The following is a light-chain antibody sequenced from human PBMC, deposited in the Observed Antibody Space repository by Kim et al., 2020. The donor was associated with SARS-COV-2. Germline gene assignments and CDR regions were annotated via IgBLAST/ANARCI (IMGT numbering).Light chain of an antibody. CDR3: QQYNSYPYT. Sequence: DIQMTQSPSTLSASVGDRVTITCRASQSISRWLAWYKQKPGKAPKLLIYDASSLESGVPSRFSGSGSGTEFTLTISSLQPDDFATYSCQQYNSYPYTFGQGTKLEIK. CDR1: QSISRW. V-gene: IGKV1-5*01. CDR2: DAS. J-gene: IGKJ2*01.